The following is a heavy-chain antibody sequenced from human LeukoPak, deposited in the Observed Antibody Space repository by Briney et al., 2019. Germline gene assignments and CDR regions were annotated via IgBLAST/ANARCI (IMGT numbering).Heavy chain of an antibody. CDR2: IYPGDSDT. D-gene: IGHD3-16*01. V-gene: IGHV5-51*01. J-gene: IGHJ5*02. CDR1: GYSFTTYR. Sequence: GESLNFSCKCSGYSFTTYRIGWVRQMPGKGMEWMGIIYPGDSDTRYSPSFQGQVTISVDKSISTAYLQWSSLKASDTAMYYCARLKDGGRYLVSCFAPWGRGTLVTVSS. CDR3: ARLKDGGRYLVSCFAP.